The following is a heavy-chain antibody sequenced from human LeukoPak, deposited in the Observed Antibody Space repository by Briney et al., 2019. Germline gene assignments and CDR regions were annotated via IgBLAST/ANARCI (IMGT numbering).Heavy chain of an antibody. Sequence: SETLSLTCTVSGGSISSSSYYWGWIRPPPGKGLEWIGCIYYSGSTYYNPSLKSRVTISVDTSKNQFSLKLSSVTAADTAVYYCARRGGNYYGSGSVNWFDPWGQGTLVTVSS. D-gene: IGHD3-10*01. V-gene: IGHV4-39*01. CDR2: IYYSGST. J-gene: IGHJ5*02. CDR3: ARRGGNYYGSGSVNWFDP. CDR1: GGSISSSSYY.